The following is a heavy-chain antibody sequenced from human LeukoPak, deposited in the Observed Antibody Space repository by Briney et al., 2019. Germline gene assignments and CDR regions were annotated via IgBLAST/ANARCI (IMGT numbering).Heavy chain of an antibody. J-gene: IGHJ6*02. CDR3: ARDLGTFNNYYYYGMDV. V-gene: IGHV3-21*01. D-gene: IGHD3-16*01. Sequence: GGSLRLSCAASGFTFSSYAMSWVRQAPGKGLEWVSSISSSSSYIYYADSVKGRFTISRDNSKNTLYLQMNSLRAEDTAVYYCARDLGTFNNYYYYGMDVWGQGTTVTVSS. CDR2: ISSSSSYI. CDR1: GFTFSSYA.